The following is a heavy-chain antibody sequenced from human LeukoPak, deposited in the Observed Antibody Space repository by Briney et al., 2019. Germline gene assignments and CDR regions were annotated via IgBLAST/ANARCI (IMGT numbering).Heavy chain of an antibody. D-gene: IGHD3-3*01. Sequence: GESLKISCKGSGYSFATYWIAWVRQMPGKGLEWMGIIYPDDSDTRYSPSFQGQVTISADKSISTAYLQWSSLKASDTGMFYCATGSGRYYFDYWGQGTLVTVSS. CDR2: IYPDDSDT. CDR1: GYSFATYW. V-gene: IGHV5-51*01. CDR3: ATGSGRYYFDY. J-gene: IGHJ4*02.